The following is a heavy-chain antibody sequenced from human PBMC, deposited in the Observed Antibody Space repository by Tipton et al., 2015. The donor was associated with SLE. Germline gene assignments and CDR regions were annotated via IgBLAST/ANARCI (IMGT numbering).Heavy chain of an antibody. V-gene: IGHV3-30*02. Sequence: SLRLSCAASGFTFSDYGMHWVRQAPGKGLECVAFIRYDGSIKDYADSVKGRFTISRDNSKNTLYLQMNSLRAEDTAVYYCARDPADYYYYGMDVWGQGTTVTVSS. CDR3: ARDPADYYYYGMDV. CDR2: IRYDGSIK. CDR1: GFTFSDYG. J-gene: IGHJ6*02.